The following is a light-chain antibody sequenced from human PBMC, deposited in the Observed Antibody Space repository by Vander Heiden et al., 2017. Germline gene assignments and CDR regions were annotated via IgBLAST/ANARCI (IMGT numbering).Light chain of an antibody. CDR2: AAS. V-gene: IGKV1-9*01. CDR1: QGISSY. CDR3: QQLNSYPRT. Sequence: EIQFTCSPSLLSASVGDRVTITCRVSQGISSYLAWYQQKPGKAPKLLIYAASTVQSGVPSRFSGSASATEFTLTISILHPEDFATYYCQQLNSYPRTFGQGTKVEIK. J-gene: IGKJ1*01.